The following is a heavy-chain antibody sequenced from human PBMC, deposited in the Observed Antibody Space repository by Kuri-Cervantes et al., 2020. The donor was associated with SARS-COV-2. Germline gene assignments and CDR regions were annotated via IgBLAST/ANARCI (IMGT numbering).Heavy chain of an antibody. Sequence: GESLKISCAASGFSFSRYCMRWVRQAPGKGLEWVSGINWNGGSTGYADSVKGRFTISRDNAKNSLYLQMNSLRAEDTALYHCARVVVGATAVEGYFDYWGQGTLVTVSS. CDR2: INWNGGST. D-gene: IGHD1-26*01. CDR3: ARVVVGATAVEGYFDY. J-gene: IGHJ4*02. CDR1: GFSFSRYC. V-gene: IGHV3-20*01.